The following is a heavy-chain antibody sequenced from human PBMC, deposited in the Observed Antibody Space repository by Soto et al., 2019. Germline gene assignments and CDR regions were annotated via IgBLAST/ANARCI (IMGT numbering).Heavy chain of an antibody. CDR1: GGYIRSGGYS. D-gene: IGHD1-26*01. V-gene: IGHV4-30-2*01. CDR3: ARATFQVNYFDY. J-gene: IGHJ4*02. CDR2: IYHSGST. Sequence: SETLSLTCAVSGGYIRSGGYSWSWIRQPPGKGLEWIGYIYHSGSTYYNPSLKSRVTISVDRSKNQFSLKLSSVTAADTAVYYCARATFQVNYFDYWGQGTLVTVSS.